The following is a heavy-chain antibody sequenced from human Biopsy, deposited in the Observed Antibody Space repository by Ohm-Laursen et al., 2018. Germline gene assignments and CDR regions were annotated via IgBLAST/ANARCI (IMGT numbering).Heavy chain of an antibody. CDR1: GYTFTGQY. D-gene: IGHD2-15*01. CDR3: AKGQDLRGGAEYFQH. CDR2: INPHSGTT. V-gene: IGHV1-2*02. Sequence: ASVKVSCKASGYTFTGQYLHWVRQVPGQGLEWMGWINPHSGTTKFAQDFQGRVTMTRDTSITTAYMEFRRLRSDDTAVYYCAKGQDLRGGAEYFQHWGQGALVTVSS. J-gene: IGHJ1*01.